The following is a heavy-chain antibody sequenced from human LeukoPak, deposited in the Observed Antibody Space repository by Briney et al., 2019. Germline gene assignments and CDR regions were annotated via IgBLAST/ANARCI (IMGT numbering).Heavy chain of an antibody. CDR2: INPNSGGT. Sequence: ASVKVSCKASGYTFTGYYMHWLRQAPGQGLEWMGRINPNSGGTNYAQKFQGRVTMTRDTSISTAYMELSRLRSDDTAVYYCARAPPPYSSGWYGEGGDYWGQGTLVTVSS. CDR1: GYTFTGYY. J-gene: IGHJ4*02. V-gene: IGHV1-2*06. D-gene: IGHD6-19*01. CDR3: ARAPPPYSSGWYGEGGDY.